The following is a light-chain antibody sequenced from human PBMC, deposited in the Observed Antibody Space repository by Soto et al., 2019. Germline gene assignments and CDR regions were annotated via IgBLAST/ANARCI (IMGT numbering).Light chain of an antibody. CDR3: AAWDDSLTAI. CDR1: SSNIGSNT. V-gene: IGLV1-44*01. Sequence: QSVLTQPTSVSGTPGQRVTISCSGSSSNIGSNTLNWYQQFPGTAPRLIIYSAYQRPSGVPDRFSGSQSGTSASLAISGLQSDDEADYYCAAWDDSLTAIFGGGTQLTVL. J-gene: IGLJ7*01. CDR2: SAY.